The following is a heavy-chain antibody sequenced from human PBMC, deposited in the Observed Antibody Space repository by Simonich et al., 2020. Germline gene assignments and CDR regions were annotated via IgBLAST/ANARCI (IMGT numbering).Heavy chain of an antibody. CDR1: GYTFTSYD. J-gene: IGHJ5*02. Sequence: QVQLVQSGAEVKKPGASVKVSCQASGYTFTSYDINWVRQATGQGLGGMGWMNPKRGNTGYAQKVQGRVTITRNTSISTAYMELSSLRSEDTAVYYCARARYCSSTSCYNWFDPWGQGTLVTVSS. CDR3: ARARYCSSTSCYNWFDP. V-gene: IGHV1-8*03. CDR2: MNPKRGNT. D-gene: IGHD2-2*01.